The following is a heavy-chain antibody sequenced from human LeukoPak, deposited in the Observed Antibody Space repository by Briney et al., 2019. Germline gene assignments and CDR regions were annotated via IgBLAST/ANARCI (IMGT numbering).Heavy chain of an antibody. CDR3: ARDVVVVPSAHYTMDF. D-gene: IGHD2-2*01. J-gene: IGHJ6*02. CDR1: GYTFSTYY. V-gene: IGHV1-46*01. Sequence: GASVKVTCKASGYTFSTYYMHWVRQPPGQGLEWMGLINPSGGSTSYAQKFVGSGTSPRDTSTSTVYMGLGSLRSEDTAVYYCARDVVVVPSAHYTMDFCGQGTTVTVSS. CDR2: INPSGGST.